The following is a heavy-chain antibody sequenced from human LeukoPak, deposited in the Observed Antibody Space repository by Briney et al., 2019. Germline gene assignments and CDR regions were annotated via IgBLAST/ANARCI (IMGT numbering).Heavy chain of an antibody. CDR3: AKIRSNLGYCSSTSCRGDAFDI. J-gene: IGHJ3*02. V-gene: IGHV3-30*02. D-gene: IGHD2-2*01. Sequence: GGSLRLSCAASGFTFSSYGMHWVRQAPGKGLEWVAFIRYDGSNKYYADSVKGRFTISRDNSKNTLYLQMNSLRAEDTAVYYCAKIRSNLGYCSSTSCRGDAFDIWGQGTMVTVTS. CDR2: IRYDGSNK. CDR1: GFTFSSYG.